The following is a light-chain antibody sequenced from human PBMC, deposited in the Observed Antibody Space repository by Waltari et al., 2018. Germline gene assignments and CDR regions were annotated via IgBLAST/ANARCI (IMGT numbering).Light chain of an antibody. V-gene: IGLV1-44*01. CDR3: ATWDESLKGRV. CDR1: RSNLGRST. J-gene: IGLJ3*02. Sequence: QSVLTQSPSASGTPGQRVTISCSGSRSNLGRSTVAWSQHLPGPAPKLLIYTNNQRPSGVPDRFSASKSGTSASLAISGLQSEDEADYYCATWDESLKGRVSGGGTKLTVL. CDR2: TNN.